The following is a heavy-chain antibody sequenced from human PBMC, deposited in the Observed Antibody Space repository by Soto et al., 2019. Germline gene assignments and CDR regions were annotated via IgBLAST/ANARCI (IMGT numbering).Heavy chain of an antibody. CDR3: ARAGYCSGGTCFHGNCDY. CDR2: INPNGGST. CDR1: GYTFTTYY. V-gene: IGHV1-46*01. J-gene: IGHJ4*02. D-gene: IGHD2-15*01. Sequence: QVQLVQSGAEVKRPGASVKVSCKASGYTFTTYYMHWVRQAPGQGLEWLGIINPNGGSTTYAQKFQGRVTMTRDTSTSKVYLELSSLRSEDTAVYYCARAGYCSGGTCFHGNCDYWGQGTLVTVSA.